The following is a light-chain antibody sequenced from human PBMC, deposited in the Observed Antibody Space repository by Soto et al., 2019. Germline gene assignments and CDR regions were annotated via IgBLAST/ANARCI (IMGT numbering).Light chain of an antibody. Sequence: QSVLTQPPSASGTPGQRVTISCSGSSSNIGSNYVYWYQHITGTAPKLLIYRNNQRPSGVPDRFSGSKSGTSASLAISGLRSDDEAHYYCAAWDDSRTSHFVFGGGTKVTVL. CDR3: AAWDDSRTSHFV. CDR1: SSNIGSNY. J-gene: IGLJ2*01. V-gene: IGLV1-47*01. CDR2: RNN.